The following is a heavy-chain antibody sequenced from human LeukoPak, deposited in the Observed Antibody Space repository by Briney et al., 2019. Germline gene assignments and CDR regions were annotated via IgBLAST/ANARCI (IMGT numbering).Heavy chain of an antibody. Sequence: PETLSLSCAVSGGSISSYYWSWIRQPPRKGLERIGYISFSGSTNYNPSLKYRVTISVDTSKNLFSLKLSSVTAADTAAYYCAGDRYCGSDCTPGAFDSWGQVTMVTVS. V-gene: IGHV4-59*01. CDR1: GGSISSYY. CDR3: AGDRYCGSDCTPGAFDS. CDR2: ISFSGST. D-gene: IGHD2-21*02. J-gene: IGHJ3*02.